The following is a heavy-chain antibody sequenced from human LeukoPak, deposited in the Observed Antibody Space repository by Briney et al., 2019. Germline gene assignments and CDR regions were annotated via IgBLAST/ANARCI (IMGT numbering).Heavy chain of an antibody. D-gene: IGHD2-15*01. J-gene: IGHJ6*02. V-gene: IGHV3-30-3*01. CDR1: AFTFSNYA. CDR3: ARDLVECGGGRCPTQGAYGMDV. CDR2: ISYDGSDI. Sequence: GRTLRLSCAASAFTFSNYAMHWVRQAPGKGLEWVALISYDGSDINYADSVKGRFTISRDNSENTLYLQMNSLRAEDTAVYYCARDLVECGGGRCPTQGAYGMDVWGQGTTVTISS.